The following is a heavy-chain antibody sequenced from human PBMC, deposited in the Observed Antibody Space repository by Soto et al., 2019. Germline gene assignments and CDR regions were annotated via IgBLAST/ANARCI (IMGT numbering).Heavy chain of an antibody. J-gene: IGHJ3*02. CDR1: GYTFTSYY. CDR2: INPSGGST. V-gene: IGHV1-46*03. Sequence: ASVKVSCKASGYTFTSYYMHWVRQAPGQGLEWMGIINPSGGSTSYAQKFQGRVTMTRDTSTSTVYMELSSLRSEDTAVYYCAGDPGSAVAGTHDAFDIWGQGTMVTVSS. D-gene: IGHD6-19*01. CDR3: AGDPGSAVAGTHDAFDI.